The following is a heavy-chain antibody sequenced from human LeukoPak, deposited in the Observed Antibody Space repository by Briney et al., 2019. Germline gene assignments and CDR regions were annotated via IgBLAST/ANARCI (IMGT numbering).Heavy chain of an antibody. CDR3: ARDSRYNWNDGWFDP. Sequence: SVKVSCKASGGTFSSYAISWVRQAPGQGLEWMGGIIPIFGTANYARKFQGRVTITADESTSTAYMELSSLRSEDTAVYYCARDSRYNWNDGWFDPWGQGTLVTVSS. J-gene: IGHJ5*02. CDR2: IIPIFGTA. V-gene: IGHV1-69*13. CDR1: GGTFSSYA. D-gene: IGHD1-1*01.